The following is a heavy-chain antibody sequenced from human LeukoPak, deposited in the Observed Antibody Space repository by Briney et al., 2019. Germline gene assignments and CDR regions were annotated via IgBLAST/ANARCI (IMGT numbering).Heavy chain of an antibody. D-gene: IGHD4/OR15-4a*01. CDR2: ISWDGTGS. V-gene: IGHV3-43D*03. CDR1: GFIFDNFI. J-gene: IGHJ4*02. CDR3: VKDVGLWASYYFDS. Sequence: SGGSLRLSCAASGFIFDNFIMHWVRQPPGKDLEWVSLISWDGTGSDYTDSVKGRFTISRDNSNNSLYLQMNSLRLEDTAVYYCVKDVGLWASYYFDSWGQGTLVTVSS.